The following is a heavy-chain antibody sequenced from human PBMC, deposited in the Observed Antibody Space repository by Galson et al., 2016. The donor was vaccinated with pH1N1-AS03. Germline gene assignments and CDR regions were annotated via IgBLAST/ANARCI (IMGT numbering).Heavy chain of an antibody. CDR3: ARGVSAGVDF. V-gene: IGHV1-8*01. CDR1: GYTFTSND. Sequence: SVKVSCKASGYTFTSNDINWVRQATGQGLEWMGWMNPNTGITGYAQKFQGRVTMTRDISISTAYMEVSSLRSEDTAAYFCARGVSAGVDFWGQGTLVTVSS. CDR2: MNPNTGIT. D-gene: IGHD3-10*01. J-gene: IGHJ4*02.